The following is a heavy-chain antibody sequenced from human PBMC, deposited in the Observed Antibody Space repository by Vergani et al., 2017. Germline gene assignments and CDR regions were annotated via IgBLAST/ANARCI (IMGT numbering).Heavy chain of an antibody. Sequence: QLQLQESGPGLVKPSETLSLTCTVSGGSISSSSYYWGWIRQPPGKGLEWIGSIYYSGSTYYNPSLKSRVTISVDTSKNQFSLKLSSVTAADTAVYYCARDLNSYGYLGYWGQGTLVTVSS. CDR1: GGSISSSSYY. CDR3: ARDLNSYGYLGY. CDR2: IYYSGST. J-gene: IGHJ4*02. V-gene: IGHV4-39*02. D-gene: IGHD5-18*01.